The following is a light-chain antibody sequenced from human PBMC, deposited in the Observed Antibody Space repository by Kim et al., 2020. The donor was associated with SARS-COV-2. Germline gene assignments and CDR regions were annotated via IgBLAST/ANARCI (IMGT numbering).Light chain of an antibody. CDR1: SSNIGAGYH. CDR2: GNN. Sequence: QRVTISCPGSSSNIGAGYHVHWYQQLPGTAPKLLIYGNNNRPSGVPDRFSGSKSGTSASLAITGLQADDEADYYCQSYDTGLSGSIFGGGTQLTVL. CDR3: QSYDTGLSGSI. V-gene: IGLV1-40*01. J-gene: IGLJ2*01.